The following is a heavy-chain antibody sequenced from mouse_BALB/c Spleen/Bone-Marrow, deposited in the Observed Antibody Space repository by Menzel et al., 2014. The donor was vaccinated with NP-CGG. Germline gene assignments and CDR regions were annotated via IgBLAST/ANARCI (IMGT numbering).Heavy chain of an antibody. D-gene: IGHD2-4*01. CDR3: ARLGYYDKTDVSFIY. CDR1: GFTFNSYG. V-gene: IGHV5-9-2*01. CDR2: ISGGGSYS. J-gene: IGHJ3*01. Sequence: EVMLVESGGGLVKTGGSLKLSCAASGFTFNSYGMSWVRQTPEKRLVWVATISGGGSYSFYPDSVKGRFTISRDNAMNNLYLQQSILRSEDTALYYCARLGYYDKTDVSFIYWGQATLVNGSA.